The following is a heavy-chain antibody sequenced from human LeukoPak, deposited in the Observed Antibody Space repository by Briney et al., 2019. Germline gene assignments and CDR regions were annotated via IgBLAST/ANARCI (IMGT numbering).Heavy chain of an antibody. CDR1: GGSISSGGYY. Sequence: PSQTLPLTCTVSGGSISSGGYYWSWIRQHPGKGLEWIGYIYYSGSTYYNPSLKSRVTISVDTSKNQFSLKLSSVTAADTAVYYCARGRVYGGNQPYYFDYWGQGTLVTVSS. CDR3: ARGRVYGGNQPYYFDY. D-gene: IGHD4-23*01. V-gene: IGHV4-31*03. CDR2: IYYSGST. J-gene: IGHJ4*02.